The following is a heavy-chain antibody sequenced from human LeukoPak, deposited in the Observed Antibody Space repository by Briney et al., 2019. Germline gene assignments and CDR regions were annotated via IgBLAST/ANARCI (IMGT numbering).Heavy chain of an antibody. CDR1: GLTFSSYA. CDR2: ISGSCST. D-gene: IGHD3-16*01. Sequence: GGSLRLSCTASGLTFSSYAMNWVRQPPGKGLELVSVISGSCSTYYDDYAKGRFPITRGNYKNTLYLQMNSQRLGDTALYYCAKFPDGSLGGIDIWGQGTLVTVSS. J-gene: IGHJ4*02. V-gene: IGHV3-23*01. CDR3: AKFPDGSLGGIDI.